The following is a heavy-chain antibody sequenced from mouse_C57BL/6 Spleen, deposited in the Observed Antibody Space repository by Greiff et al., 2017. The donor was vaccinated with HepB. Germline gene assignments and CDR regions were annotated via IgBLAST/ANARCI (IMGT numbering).Heavy chain of an antibody. CDR3: ARPSYGNYYAMDY. V-gene: IGHV5-9*01. J-gene: IGHJ4*01. CDR1: GFTFSSYT. CDR2: ISGGGGNT. D-gene: IGHD2-1*01. Sequence: EVQGVESGGGLVKPGGSLKLSCAASGFTFSSYTMSWVRQTPEKRLEWVATISGGGGNTYYPDSVKGRFTISRDNAKNTLYLQMSSLRSEDTALYYCARPSYGNYYAMDYWGQGTSVTVSS.